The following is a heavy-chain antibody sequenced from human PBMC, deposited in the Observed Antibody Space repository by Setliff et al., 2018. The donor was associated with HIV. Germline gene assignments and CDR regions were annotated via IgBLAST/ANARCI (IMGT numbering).Heavy chain of an antibody. CDR3: ARDQGYYDSSGYYYVGDAFDI. CDR1: GYTFTGYY. CDR2: INPNSGGT. J-gene: IGHJ3*02. Sequence: WASVKVSCKASGYTFTGYYMHWVRQAPGQGLEWMGWINPNSGGTNYAQKFQGRVTMTRDTSISTAYMELSRLRSDDTAVYYCARDQGYYDSSGYYYVGDAFDIWGQGTMVTVSS. V-gene: IGHV1-2*02. D-gene: IGHD3-22*01.